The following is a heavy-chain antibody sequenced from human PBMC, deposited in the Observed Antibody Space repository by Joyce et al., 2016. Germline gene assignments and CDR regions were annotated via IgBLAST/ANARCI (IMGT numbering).Heavy chain of an antibody. CDR2: INSDGNIT. CDR1: GFNFNIYR. CDR3: AGIPF. J-gene: IGHJ4*02. Sequence: EVQLVESGGGLVQPGGSLRLACVAAGFNFNIYRRHWVRQAPGKGLVWVSRINSDGNITTYADSVKGRFTSSIDNAKNTLFLQMTSLRVEDTGIYYCAGIPFWGQGTLVTVSS. D-gene: IGHD2-21*01. V-gene: IGHV3-74*03.